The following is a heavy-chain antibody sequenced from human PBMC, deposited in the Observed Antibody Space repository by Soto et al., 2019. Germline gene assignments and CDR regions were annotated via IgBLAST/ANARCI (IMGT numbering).Heavy chain of an antibody. Sequence: GGSLRLSCAASGFTFSSYSMNWFRQAPGKGLEWVSYISSSSSTIYYADSVKGRFTISRDNAKNSLYLQMNSLRDEDTAVYYCARDLYYYDSSGYLPGDYWGQGTLVTVST. CDR3: ARDLYYYDSSGYLPGDY. CDR1: GFTFSSYS. V-gene: IGHV3-48*02. CDR2: ISSSSSTI. D-gene: IGHD3-22*01. J-gene: IGHJ4*02.